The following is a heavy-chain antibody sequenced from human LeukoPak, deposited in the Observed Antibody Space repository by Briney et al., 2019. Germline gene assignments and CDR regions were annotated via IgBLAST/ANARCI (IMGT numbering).Heavy chain of an antibody. J-gene: IGHJ4*02. CDR3: AKAYRTDIVVVVAADY. D-gene: IGHD2-15*01. CDR1: GFTFSSYA. V-gene: IGHV3-23*01. Sequence: GGSLRLSCAASGFTFSSYAMSWVRQAPGKGLEWVSAISGSGGSTYYADSVKGRFTISRDNSKNTLYLQINTLSAEDTAVYSCAKAYRTDIVVVVAADYWGQGTLVTVSS. CDR2: ISGSGGST.